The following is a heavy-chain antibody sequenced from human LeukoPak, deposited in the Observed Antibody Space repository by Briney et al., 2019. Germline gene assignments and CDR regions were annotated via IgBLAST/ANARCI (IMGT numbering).Heavy chain of an antibody. CDR3: ARGDVDPYVFDI. J-gene: IGHJ3*02. V-gene: IGHV4-59*12. CDR2: IYYSGST. D-gene: IGHD3-10*02. CDR1: GGSISSYY. Sequence: SETLSLTCTVSGGSISSYYWSWIRQPPGKGLQWIGYIYYSGSTNYNPSLKSRVTISVDTSKNQFSLEVNSVIAADTAVYYCARGDVDPYVFDIWGQGTMVTVSS.